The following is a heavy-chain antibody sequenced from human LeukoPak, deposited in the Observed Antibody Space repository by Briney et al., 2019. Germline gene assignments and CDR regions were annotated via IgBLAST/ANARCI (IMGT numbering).Heavy chain of an antibody. D-gene: IGHD6-13*01. V-gene: IGHV3-48*01. CDR1: GFTFSSYS. Sequence: PGGSLRLSCAASGFTFSSYSMNWVRQAPGKGLEWVSYISSSSSTIYYADSVKGRFTISRDNAKNSLYLQMNSLRTEDTAVYYCTSGIGTIDFWGQGTLVTVSS. CDR2: ISSSSSTI. J-gene: IGHJ4*02. CDR3: TSGIGTIDF.